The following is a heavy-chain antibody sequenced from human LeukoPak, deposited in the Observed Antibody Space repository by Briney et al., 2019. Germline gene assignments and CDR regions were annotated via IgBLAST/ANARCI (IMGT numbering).Heavy chain of an antibody. Sequence: VASVRVSCKASGYTFISYNINWLRQAPGQGLEWMGIINPSGGSTSYAQKFQGRVTMTRDMSTSTVYMELSSLRSEDTAVYYCARRYLYYFDYWGQGTLVTVSS. CDR3: ARRYLYYFDY. CDR2: INPSGGST. CDR1: GYTFISYN. V-gene: IGHV1-46*01. D-gene: IGHD1-14*01. J-gene: IGHJ4*02.